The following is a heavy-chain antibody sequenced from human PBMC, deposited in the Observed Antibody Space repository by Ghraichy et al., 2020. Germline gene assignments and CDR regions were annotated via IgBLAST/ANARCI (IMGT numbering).Heavy chain of an antibody. CDR3: AKDRDFWTGYYRGYFDY. J-gene: IGHJ4*02. CDR1: GFTFSDHA. Sequence: GGSLRLSCAASGFTFSDHAISWVRQAPGKGLEWVSAISGSGGSTFYADSVKGRFTISRDSSKNTVYLQMNSLTAEDTAIYYCAKDRDFWTGYYRGYFDYWGQGTLVTVSS. D-gene: IGHD3/OR15-3a*01. CDR2: ISGSGGST. V-gene: IGHV3-23*01.